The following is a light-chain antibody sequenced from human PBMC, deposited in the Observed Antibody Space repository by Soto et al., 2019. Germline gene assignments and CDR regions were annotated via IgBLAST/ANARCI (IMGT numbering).Light chain of an antibody. V-gene: IGKV3-15*01. J-gene: IGKJ1*01. CDR2: DAY. Sequence: XLMTQSPATLSVSPGERATLSCRASQSVSNNLAWYQQKPGQAPRLLIYDAYTRATGIPARFSGSGSGTEFTLTISGLQSEDFAVYYCQQYNNWPPWTLGQGTKVEIK. CDR1: QSVSNN. CDR3: QQYNNWPPWT.